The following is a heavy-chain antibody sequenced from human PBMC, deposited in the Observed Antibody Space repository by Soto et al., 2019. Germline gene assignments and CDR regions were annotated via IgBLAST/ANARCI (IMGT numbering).Heavy chain of an antibody. CDR2: IYPGDSDT. CDR1: GYSFTNYW. J-gene: IGHJ4*02. D-gene: IGHD2-15*01. V-gene: IGHV5-51*01. Sequence: GESLKISCKGSGYSFTNYWIAWMRQVPGEGLEWMGIIYPGDSDTRYSPSFQGQVTISADKSITTAYLQWSSLKASDTVMYYCARPGGSCSGGTCYHYYFDFWGQGTLVTVSS. CDR3: ARPGGSCSGGTCYHYYFDF.